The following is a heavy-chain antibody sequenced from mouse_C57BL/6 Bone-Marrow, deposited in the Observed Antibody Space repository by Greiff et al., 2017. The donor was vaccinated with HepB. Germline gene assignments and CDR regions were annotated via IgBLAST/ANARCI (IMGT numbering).Heavy chain of an antibody. CDR1: GYSLTDYN. CDR3: ARFEEVAY. Sequence: VQLQQPGPELVKPGASVKISCKASGYSLTDYNMNWVKQSNGKGLEWIGVINPNYGITSYNQKFKGKATLTVDQSSSTAYMQLNSLASEDSAVYYCARFEEVAYWGQGTLVTVSA. J-gene: IGHJ3*01. CDR2: INPNYGIT. V-gene: IGHV1-39*01.